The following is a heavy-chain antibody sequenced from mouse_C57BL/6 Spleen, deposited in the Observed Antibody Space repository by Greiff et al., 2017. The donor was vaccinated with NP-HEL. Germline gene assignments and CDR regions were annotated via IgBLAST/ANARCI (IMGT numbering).Heavy chain of an antibody. CDR3: ARGYYGSSSPFPY. V-gene: IGHV1-39*01. CDR2: INPNYGTT. CDR1: GYSFTDYN. J-gene: IGHJ3*01. D-gene: IGHD1-1*01. Sequence: EVQLQQSGPELVKPGASVKISCKASGYSFTDYNMNWVKQSNGKSLEWIGVINPNYGTTSYNQKFKGKATLTVDKSSSTAYMQHNILTSGDSAVYYCARGYYGSSSPFPYWGQGTLVTVSA.